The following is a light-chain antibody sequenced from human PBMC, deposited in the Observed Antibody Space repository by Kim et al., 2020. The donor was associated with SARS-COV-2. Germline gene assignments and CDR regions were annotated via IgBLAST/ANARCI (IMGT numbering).Light chain of an antibody. CDR2: QDT. V-gene: IGLV3-1*01. CDR1: TLGDKY. Sequence: SYELTQPPSVSVSPGQTASITCSGDTLGDKYSCWYQQKSGQSPVLVIYQDTTRPSGIPERFSGSNSGNTATLTISETQAMDEADYYCQAWDSSTSYVFGT. CDR3: QAWDSSTSYV. J-gene: IGLJ1*01.